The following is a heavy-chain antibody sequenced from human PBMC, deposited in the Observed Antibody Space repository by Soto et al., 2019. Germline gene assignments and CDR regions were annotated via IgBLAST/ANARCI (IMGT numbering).Heavy chain of an antibody. CDR3: AREQYYDSSGYYY. CDR2: IYAGDSDT. CDR1: GYSFTSYW. J-gene: IGHJ4*02. D-gene: IGHD3-22*01. Sequence: GESLKISCKGSGYSFTSYWIGWVRQMPGKGLEWMGIIYAGDSDTRYSTYFQGQVTISADQSISTAYLQWSSLKASATAMYYGAREQYYDSSGYYYWGQGTRVTSPQ. V-gene: IGHV5-51*01.